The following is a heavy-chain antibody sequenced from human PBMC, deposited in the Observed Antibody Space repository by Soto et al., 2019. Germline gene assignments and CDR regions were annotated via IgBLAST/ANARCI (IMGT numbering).Heavy chain of an antibody. CDR1: GFSLSNARMG. V-gene: IGHV2-26*01. CDR2: IFSNDEK. D-gene: IGHD4-17*01. CDR3: ARNILGPSNYGDPPWYFDY. J-gene: IGHJ4*02. Sequence: QVTLKESGPVLVNPTETLTLTCTVSGFSLSNARMGVSWIRQPPGKALEWLAHIFSNDEKSYSTSLKSRLTISKDTSKSQVVLTMTNMDPVDTATYYCARNILGPSNYGDPPWYFDYWGQGTLVTVSS.